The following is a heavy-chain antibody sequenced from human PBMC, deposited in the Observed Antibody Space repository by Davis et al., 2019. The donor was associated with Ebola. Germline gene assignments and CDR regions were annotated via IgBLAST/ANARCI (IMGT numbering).Heavy chain of an antibody. CDR3: AKDSPVLTI. J-gene: IGHJ3*02. D-gene: IGHD2-15*01. CDR1: GFTFSNSA. Sequence: GESLKISCAASGFTFSNSAMNWVRQAPGKGLEWVSVVSGSGGTTYSADSVKGRFTISRDNSKNTLYLQMNSLRADDTALYYCAKDSPVLTIWGQGTMVTVSS. V-gene: IGHV3-23*01. CDR2: VSGSGGTT.